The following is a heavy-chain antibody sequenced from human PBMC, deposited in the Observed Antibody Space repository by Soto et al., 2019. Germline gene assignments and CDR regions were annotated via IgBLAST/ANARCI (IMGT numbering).Heavy chain of an antibody. V-gene: IGHV1-69*13. CDR2: IIPIFGTA. Sequence: SVKVSCKASGGTFSSYAISWVRQAPGQGLEWMGGIIPIFGTANYAQKFQGRVTITADESTSTAYMELSSLRSEDTAVYYCARGFYDSSGYPSPGDYWGQGTLVTVSS. J-gene: IGHJ4*02. CDR3: ARGFYDSSGYPSPGDY. D-gene: IGHD3-22*01. CDR1: GGTFSSYA.